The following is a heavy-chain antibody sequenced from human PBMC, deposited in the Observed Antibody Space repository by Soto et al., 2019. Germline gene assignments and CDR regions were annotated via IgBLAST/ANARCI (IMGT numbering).Heavy chain of an antibody. CDR1: GGSISSGDYY. V-gene: IGHV4-30-4*01. CDR2: IYYSGST. Sequence: QVQLQESGPGLVKPSQTLSLTCTVSGGSISSGDYYWSWIRQTPGKGLEWIGNIYYSGSTYYNPSLKSRVTISVDTSKNQFSLKLSSVTAADTDVYYCAREGYGDLNWFDPWGQGTLVTVSS. D-gene: IGHD4-17*01. J-gene: IGHJ5*02. CDR3: AREGYGDLNWFDP.